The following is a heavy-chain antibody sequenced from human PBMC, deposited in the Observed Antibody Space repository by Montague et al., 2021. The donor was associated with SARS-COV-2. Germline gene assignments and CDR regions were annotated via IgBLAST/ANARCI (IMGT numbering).Heavy chain of an antibody. CDR1: GFTFSSYE. Sequence: SQRLSCAASGFTFSSYEMNWVRQAPGKGLEWVSYISSSGSTIYYADSVKGRFTISRDNAKNSLYLQMNSLRAEDTAVYYCARAQYSGYDLPVGPYYYYYGIDVWGQGTTVTVSS. J-gene: IGHJ6*02. CDR3: ARAQYSGYDLPVGPYYYYYGIDV. V-gene: IGHV3-48*03. CDR2: ISSSGSTI. D-gene: IGHD5-12*01.